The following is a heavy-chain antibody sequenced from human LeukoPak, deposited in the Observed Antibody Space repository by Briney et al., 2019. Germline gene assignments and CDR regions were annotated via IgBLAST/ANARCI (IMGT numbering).Heavy chain of an antibody. CDR1: GFTVSSNY. J-gene: IGHJ3*02. CDR3: ARVGAAFAVNAFDI. V-gene: IGHV3-11*04. CDR2: ISSSGSTI. D-gene: IGHD3-16*01. Sequence: GESLRLSCAASGFTVSSNYMSWVRQAPGKGLEWVSYISSSGSTIYYADSVKGRFTISRDNAKNSLYLQMNSLRAEDTAVYYCARVGAAFAVNAFDIWGQGTMVTVSS.